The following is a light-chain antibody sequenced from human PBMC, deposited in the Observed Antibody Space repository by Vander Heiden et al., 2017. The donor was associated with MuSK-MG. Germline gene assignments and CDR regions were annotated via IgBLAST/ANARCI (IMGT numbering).Light chain of an antibody. CDR1: SSDVGRYNY. J-gene: IGLJ1*01. CDR2: EVS. Sequence: QSALTQPASASGSPGPPITISCTGASSDVGRYNYVSWYQQHPGQAPKLMIYEVSKRPSGVSNRFSGSKSGSTAALTISGLQAEDEADYYCTSYTGSSTLYVFGTGTKVTGL. V-gene: IGLV2-14*01. CDR3: TSYTGSSTLYV.